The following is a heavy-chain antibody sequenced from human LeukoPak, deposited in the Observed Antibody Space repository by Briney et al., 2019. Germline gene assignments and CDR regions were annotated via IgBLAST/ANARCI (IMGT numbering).Heavy chain of an antibody. CDR1: GYSFTSYW. Sequence: GESLKISCKGPGYSFTSYWIGWVRQMPGKGLEWMGIIYPGDSDTRYSPSFQGQVTISADKSTSTAYLQWSSLKASDTAMYYCARRVLLWFGDPATPPTDYGMDVWGQGTTVTVSS. CDR2: IYPGDSDT. D-gene: IGHD3-10*01. V-gene: IGHV5-51*01. J-gene: IGHJ6*02. CDR3: ARRVLLWFGDPATPPTDYGMDV.